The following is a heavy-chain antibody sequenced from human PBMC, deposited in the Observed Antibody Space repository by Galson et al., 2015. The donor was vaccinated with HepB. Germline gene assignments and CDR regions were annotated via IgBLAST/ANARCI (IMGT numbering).Heavy chain of an antibody. D-gene: IGHD3-10*01. V-gene: IGHV1-18*01. CDR2: ISAYNGNS. CDR1: GYTFTSYG. J-gene: IGHJ4*02. CDR3: AREPTMASSDY. Sequence: SVKVSCKASGYTFTSYGISWVRQAPGQGLEWMGWISAYNGNSNYAQKLQGRVTMTTDTSTTTAYMELRSLKSDDTAVYYCAREPTMASSDYWGQGTLVTVSS.